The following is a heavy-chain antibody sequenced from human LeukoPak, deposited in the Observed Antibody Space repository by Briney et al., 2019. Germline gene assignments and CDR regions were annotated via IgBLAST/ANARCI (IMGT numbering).Heavy chain of an antibody. Sequence: GGSLRLSCAVSGFTFSSYAMSWFRQAPGRGLEWASVISGSGGSTTYADSVKGRFTISRDNSKNTLYLQMNSLRAEDTAVYYCAKHQYYDTSGFPTSLDSWGQGTLVTVSS. J-gene: IGHJ4*02. D-gene: IGHD3-22*01. V-gene: IGHV3-23*01. CDR2: ISGSGGST. CDR1: GFTFSSYA. CDR3: AKHQYYDTSGFPTSLDS.